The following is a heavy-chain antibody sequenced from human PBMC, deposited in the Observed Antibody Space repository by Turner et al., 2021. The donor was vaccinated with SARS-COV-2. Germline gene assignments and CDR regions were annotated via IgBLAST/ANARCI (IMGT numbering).Heavy chain of an antibody. J-gene: IGHJ6*02. CDR3: AKGMGGEQPPSYYYYYGMDV. V-gene: IGHV3-23*01. CDR2: ISGSGGST. CDR1: GFTFRSYA. Sequence: EVQLLESGGGLVQLGGSLRLSWAASGFTFRSYAMSWVRQGPGKGLEWVSAISGSGGSTYYADSVKGRFTISRDNSKNTLYLQMNSLRAEDTAVYYCAKGMGGEQPPSYYYYYGMDVWGQGTTVTVSS. D-gene: IGHD1-26*01.